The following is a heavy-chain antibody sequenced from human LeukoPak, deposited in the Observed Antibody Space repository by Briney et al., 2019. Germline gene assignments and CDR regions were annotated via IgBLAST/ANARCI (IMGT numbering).Heavy chain of an antibody. D-gene: IGHD2-21*02. CDR3: ARVNCGGGCYSGYFDH. Sequence: GGSLRLSCAASGFTFSGYWMSWVRQGPGKGLEWVANIKQDGSEKYYVDSVKGRFTISRDNAKNSLYLQMNSLTAEDTAVYYCARVNCGGGCYSGYFDHWGQGTLVTVSS. V-gene: IGHV3-7*01. CDR1: GFTFSGYW. CDR2: IKQDGSEK. J-gene: IGHJ4*02.